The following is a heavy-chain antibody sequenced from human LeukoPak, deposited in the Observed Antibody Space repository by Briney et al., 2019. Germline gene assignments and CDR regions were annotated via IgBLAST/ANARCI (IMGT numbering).Heavy chain of an antibody. Sequence: PGGSLRLSCAASGFTFSSYEMNWVRQAPGKGLEWVSYISSSGSTIYYADSVKGRFTISRDNAKNSLYLQMNSLRAEDTAVYYCAREGIQLGNSYHYYYGMDVWGKGTTVTVSS. CDR1: GFTFSSYE. J-gene: IGHJ6*04. V-gene: IGHV3-48*03. CDR3: AREGIQLGNSYHYYYGMDV. D-gene: IGHD5-18*01. CDR2: ISSSGSTI.